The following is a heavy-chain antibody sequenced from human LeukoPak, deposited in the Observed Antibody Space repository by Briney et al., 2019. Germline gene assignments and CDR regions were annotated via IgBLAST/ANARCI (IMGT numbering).Heavy chain of an antibody. V-gene: IGHV4-59*01. Sequence: SETLSLTCTVSGGSISSYYWGWIRQPPGKGLEWIGYIYYSGSTNYNPSLKSRVTISVDTSKNQFSLKLSSVTAADTAVCYCARGDGYNNPFDYWGQGTLVTVSS. CDR3: ARGDGYNNPFDY. CDR2: IYYSGST. D-gene: IGHD5-24*01. CDR1: GGSISSYY. J-gene: IGHJ4*02.